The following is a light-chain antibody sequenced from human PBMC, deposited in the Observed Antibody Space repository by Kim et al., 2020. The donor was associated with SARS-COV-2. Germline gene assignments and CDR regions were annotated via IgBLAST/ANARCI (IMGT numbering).Light chain of an antibody. CDR2: WAS. CDR3: QQHYLSPRT. V-gene: IGKV4-1*01. CDR1: QSLLYSSINKNY. J-gene: IGKJ1*01. Sequence: DIVMTQSPDSLAVSLGERATINCKSSQSLLYSSINKNYLAWYQQKPGQPPKLLIYWASTREFGVPDRFSGSGSGTNFTLTISSLKAEDVAVYYCQQHYLSPRTFGQGTKVDIK.